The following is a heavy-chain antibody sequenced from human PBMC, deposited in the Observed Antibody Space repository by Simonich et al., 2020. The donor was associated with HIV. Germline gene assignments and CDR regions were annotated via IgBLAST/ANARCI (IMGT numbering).Heavy chain of an antibody. V-gene: IGHV4-34*01. J-gene: IGHJ1*01. CDR1: GGSFSGYY. CDR3: ARLTAGGLGEYFQH. Sequence: QVQLQQWGAGLLKPSETLSLTCAVYGGSFSGYYWSWIRQPPGKGLEWIGEINHSGSTNYNPSLKSRVIISVDTSKNQFSLKLSSVTAADTAVYYCARLTAGGLGEYFQHWGQGTLVTVSS. D-gene: IGHD6-13*01. CDR2: INHSGST.